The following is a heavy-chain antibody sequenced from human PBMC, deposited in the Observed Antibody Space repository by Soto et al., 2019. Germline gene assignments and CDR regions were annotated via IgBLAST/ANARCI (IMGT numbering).Heavy chain of an antibody. J-gene: IGHJ4*02. CDR1: GFTFSSYS. CDR2: ISSSSSTI. D-gene: IGHD2-2*01. CDR3: ARDTRNIVVVPAAMDY. V-gene: IGHV3-48*01. Sequence: GGSLRLSCAASGFTFSSYSMNWVRQAPGKGLEWVSYISSSSSTIYYADSVKGRFTISRDNAKNSLYLQMNSLRAEDTAVYYCARDTRNIVVVPAAMDYWGQGTLVTVSS.